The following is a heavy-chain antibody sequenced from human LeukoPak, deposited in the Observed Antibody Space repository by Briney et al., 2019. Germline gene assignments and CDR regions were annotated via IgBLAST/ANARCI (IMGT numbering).Heavy chain of an antibody. V-gene: IGHV4-39*07. CDR2: ISNSGST. J-gene: IGHJ4*02. CDR1: GGSISSSSHY. Sequence: PSETLSLTCTVSGGSISSSSHYWGWIRQPPGKGLEWIGSISNSGSTYYNPSLKSRVTISVDTSNNQFSLKLSSVTAADTAVYCCATTTIRLGYWGQGTLVTVSS. D-gene: IGHD1-26*01. CDR3: ATTTIRLGY.